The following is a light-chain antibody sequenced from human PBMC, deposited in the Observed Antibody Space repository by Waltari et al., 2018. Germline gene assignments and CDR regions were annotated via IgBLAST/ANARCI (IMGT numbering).Light chain of an antibody. Sequence: EIVLTQSPGTLSLPPGESVTLSCRTSQSVTRALAWYQQKPGPAPRLLIYGASNRATGIPDRFSGSGSGTDFSLSISSLEPEDFAVYYCQHYLRVPVTFGQGPKVEVK. CDR3: QHYLRVPVT. CDR1: QSVTRA. V-gene: IGKV3-20*01. CDR2: GAS. J-gene: IGKJ1*01.